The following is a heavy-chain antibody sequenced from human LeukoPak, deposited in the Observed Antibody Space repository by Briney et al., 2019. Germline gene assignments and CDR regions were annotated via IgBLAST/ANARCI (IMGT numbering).Heavy chain of an antibody. V-gene: IGHV3-30*02. D-gene: IGHD6-6*01. CDR1: GFTFSSYG. CDR2: IRYDGSNK. CDR3: AKEGVEYSSSYIDY. J-gene: IGHJ4*02. Sequence: PGGSLRLSCAASGFTFSSYGMHWVRQAPGKGLEWVAFIRYDGSNKYCADSVKGRFTISRDNSKNTLYLQMNSLRAEDTAVYYCAKEGVEYSSSYIDYWGQGTLVTVSS.